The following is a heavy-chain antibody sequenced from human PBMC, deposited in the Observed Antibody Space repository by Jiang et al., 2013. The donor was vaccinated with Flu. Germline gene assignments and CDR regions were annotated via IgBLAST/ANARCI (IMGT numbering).Heavy chain of an antibody. CDR2: IYYSGST. CDR3: ARHDHSSGLDDAFDI. J-gene: IGHJ3*02. D-gene: IGHD3-22*01. CDR1: GGSISSSSYY. V-gene: IGHV4-39*01. Sequence: GPGLVKPSETLSLTCTVSGGSISSSSYYWGWIRQPPGKGLEWIGSIYYSGSTYYNPSLKSRVTISVDTSKNQFSLKLSSVTAADTAVYYCARHDHSSGLDDAFDIWGQGTMVTVSS.